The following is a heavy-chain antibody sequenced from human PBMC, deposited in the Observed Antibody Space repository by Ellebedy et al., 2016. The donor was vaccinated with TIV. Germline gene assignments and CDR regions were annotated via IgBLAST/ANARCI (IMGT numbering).Heavy chain of an antibody. CDR1: GYTFSNYA. CDR2: INAGNGYT. D-gene: IGHD5-18*01. CDR3: ARDRIELWLSDWFDP. Sequence: ASVKVSCKASGYTFSNYAMHWVRQAPGQRLEWMGWINAGNGYTKYSQKFQARVTISRDTSASTAYMDLSSLRSEDTAVYYCARDRIELWLSDWFDPWGQGTLVTVSS. V-gene: IGHV1-3*01. J-gene: IGHJ5*02.